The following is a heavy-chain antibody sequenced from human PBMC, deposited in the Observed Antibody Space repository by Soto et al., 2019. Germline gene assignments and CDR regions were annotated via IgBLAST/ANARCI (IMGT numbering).Heavy chain of an antibody. CDR3: TIGSWSGEVFDI. CDR1: GGTFSTYS. Sequence: QVQLVQSGAEVKKPGSSLKVSCKDSGGTFSTYSMFWVRQAPGQGLEWMGRIIPLLGIANYAQKFQGRVTITADKSRSTAYMELDSLRSEDTALYYCTIGSWSGEVFDIWGQGTMVTVSS. V-gene: IGHV1-69*02. D-gene: IGHD2-21*01. J-gene: IGHJ3*02. CDR2: IIPLLGIA.